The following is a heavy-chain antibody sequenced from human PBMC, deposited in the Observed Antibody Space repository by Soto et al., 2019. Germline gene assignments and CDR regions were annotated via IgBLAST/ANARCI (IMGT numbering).Heavy chain of an antibody. CDR3: AKEYSSSDHFYYYYYMDV. CDR1: GFTFSSYG. D-gene: IGHD6-6*01. J-gene: IGHJ6*03. Sequence: GGSLRLSCAASGFTFSSYGMHWVRQAPGKGLEWVAVISYDGSNKYYADSVKGRFTISRDNSKNTLYLQMNSLRAEDTAVYYCAKEYSSSDHFYYYYYMDVWGKGTTVTVSS. V-gene: IGHV3-30*18. CDR2: ISYDGSNK.